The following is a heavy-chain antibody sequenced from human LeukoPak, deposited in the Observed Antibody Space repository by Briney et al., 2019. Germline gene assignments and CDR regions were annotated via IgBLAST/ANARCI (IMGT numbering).Heavy chain of an antibody. CDR2: ISGSGGST. Sequence: GGSLRLPCAASGFTFNIYSMSWVRQAPGKGLEWVSAISGSGGSTYYADSVKGRFTISRENSKNTLYLQMNSLRAGDTAVYYCAKLYRAVTGMFFDYWGQGTLVTVSS. J-gene: IGHJ4*02. CDR1: GFTFNIYS. CDR3: AKLYRAVTGMFFDY. D-gene: IGHD6-19*01. V-gene: IGHV3-23*01.